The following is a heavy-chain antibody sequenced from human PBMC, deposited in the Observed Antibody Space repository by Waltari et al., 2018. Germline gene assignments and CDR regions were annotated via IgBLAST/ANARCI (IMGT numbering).Heavy chain of an antibody. D-gene: IGHD1-26*01. V-gene: IGHV4-59*11. J-gene: IGHJ6*02. CDR2: IYYSGST. CDR1: GCSISSHY. Sequence: QVQLQESGPGLVKPSETLSLTCTVSGCSISSHYWTWIRQPPGKGLEWIGYIYYSGSTNYNPSLKSRVTISVDTSKNQFSLKLSSVTAADTAVYYCARDSGGYYYYGMDVWGQGTTVTVSS. CDR3: ARDSGGYYYYGMDV.